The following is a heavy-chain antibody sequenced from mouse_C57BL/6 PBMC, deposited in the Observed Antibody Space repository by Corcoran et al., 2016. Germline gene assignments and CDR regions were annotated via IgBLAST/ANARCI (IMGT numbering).Heavy chain of an antibody. CDR1: GYTFTDYY. J-gene: IGHJ3*01. CDR2: INPNNGGT. CDR3: ARSYYSNYVRFAY. Sequence: EVQLQQSGPELVKPGASVKISCKASGYTFTDYYMNWVKQSHGKSLEWIGDINPNNGGTSYNQKFKGKATLTVDKSSSTAYMELRSLTSEDSAVDYCARSYYSNYVRFAYWGQGTLVTVSA. V-gene: IGHV1-26*01. D-gene: IGHD2-5*01.